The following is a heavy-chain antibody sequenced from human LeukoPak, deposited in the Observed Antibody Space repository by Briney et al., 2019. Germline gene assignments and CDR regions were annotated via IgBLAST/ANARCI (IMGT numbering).Heavy chain of an antibody. CDR3: ARSSHCSGGSCYFVDY. J-gene: IGHJ4*02. V-gene: IGHV1-8*03. CDR1: AYTFTCYD. CDR2: MKPNSGNT. Sequence: ASVKVSCQASAYTFTCYDINWVRQATGPGLEWMGWMKPNSGNTGYGQKFQGRVTITRNTSISTAYMELSSLRSEDTAVYYCARSSHCSGGSCYFVDYWGEGTLVTVSS. D-gene: IGHD2-15*01.